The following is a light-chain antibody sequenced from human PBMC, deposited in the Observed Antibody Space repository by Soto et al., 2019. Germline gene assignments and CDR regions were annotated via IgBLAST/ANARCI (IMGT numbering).Light chain of an antibody. CDR3: MKGTHWPRT. Sequence: DVVMTQSPLSLPVTLGQPASISCRSSQSLVYTNGNTYLNWFQQRPGQSPRRLIYKVSNRDSGVPDRFSGRGSGTDFTLTISRVEAEDVGVYYCMKGTHWPRTFGQGTRVEIK. V-gene: IGKV2-30*01. CDR2: KVS. J-gene: IGKJ1*01. CDR1: QSLVYTNGNTY.